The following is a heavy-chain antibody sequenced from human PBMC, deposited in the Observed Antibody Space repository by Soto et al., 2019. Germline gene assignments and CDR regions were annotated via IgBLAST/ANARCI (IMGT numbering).Heavy chain of an antibody. Sequence: QVQLQESGPGLVKPSGTLSLTCAVSSGSISSSNWWSWVRQPPGKGLEWIGEIYHSGSTNYNPSLKSRVTISVDKAKKQFSLKLSSVTAADTAVYYCARDRGGSSSWPDAFDIWGQGTMVTVSS. CDR1: SGSISSSNW. J-gene: IGHJ3*02. CDR2: IYHSGST. V-gene: IGHV4-4*02. CDR3: ARDRGGSSSWPDAFDI. D-gene: IGHD6-13*01.